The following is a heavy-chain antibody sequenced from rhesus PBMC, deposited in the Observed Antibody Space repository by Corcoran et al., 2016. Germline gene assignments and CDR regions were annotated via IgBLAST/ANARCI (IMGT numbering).Heavy chain of an antibody. CDR2: SYGSTGIT. J-gene: IGHJ4*01. V-gene: IGHV4-76*01. Sequence: QVQLQESGPGVVKPSETLSLTCAVSGGSISSGYDWSWIRQPPGKGLEWIGYSYGSTGITNYNTSLKNRVTISKDASKNQFSLKLSSVTAADTAVYYCARSIAAAGMSFDYWGQGVLVTVSS. CDR1: GGSISSGYD. D-gene: IGHD6-25*01. CDR3: ARSIAAAGMSFDY.